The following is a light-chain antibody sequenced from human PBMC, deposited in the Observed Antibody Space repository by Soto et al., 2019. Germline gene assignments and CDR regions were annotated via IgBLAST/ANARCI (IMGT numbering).Light chain of an antibody. CDR2: GAS. CDR3: HQNNSSPLT. J-gene: IGKJ4*01. CDR1: QSVSSSY. V-gene: IGKV3-20*01. Sequence: EIVLTQSPGTLSLSPGERATLSCRASQSVSSSYLAWYQQQPGHAPRLIIYGASSRATGIPKMFSGSWSGKDFILTSSRLYHDDFALYYCHQNNSSPLTFGGGTKVEIK.